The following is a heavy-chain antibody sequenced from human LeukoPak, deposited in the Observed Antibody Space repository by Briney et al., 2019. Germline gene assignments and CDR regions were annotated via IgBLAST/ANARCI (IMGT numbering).Heavy chain of an antibody. CDR1: GGSISSYY. CDR3: ARDPYGSGSPDI. Sequence: PSETLSLTCTVSGGSISSYYWSWIRRPPGKGLEWIGYIYYSGSTNYNPSLKSRVTISVDTSKNQVSLKLSSVTAADTAVYYCARDPYGSGSPDIWGQGTMVTVSS. D-gene: IGHD3-10*01. J-gene: IGHJ3*02. V-gene: IGHV4-59*01. CDR2: IYYSGST.